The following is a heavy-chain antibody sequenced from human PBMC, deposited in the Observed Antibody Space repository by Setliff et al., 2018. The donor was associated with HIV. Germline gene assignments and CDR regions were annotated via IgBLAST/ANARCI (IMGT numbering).Heavy chain of an antibody. D-gene: IGHD1-1*01. Sequence: GASVKVSCKASGGTFSSYAINWVRQAPGQGLEWMGWMTLNSGNTGYAQKFQGRVTTTRNTSTSTAYMELNTLRPEDTAVYYCASARIPTGGTSTSLDFWGQGALVTVSS. CDR1: GGTFSSYA. CDR2: MTLNSGNT. V-gene: IGHV1-8*01. CDR3: ASARIPTGGTSTSLDF. J-gene: IGHJ4*02.